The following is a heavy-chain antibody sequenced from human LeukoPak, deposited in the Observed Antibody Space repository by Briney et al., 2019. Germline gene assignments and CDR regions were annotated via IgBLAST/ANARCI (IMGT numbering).Heavy chain of an antibody. V-gene: IGHV4-31*03. Sequence: SSQTLSLTCTVSGGSIRSGGYYLSWIRQHPGKGLEWIGYNYYSGSTYYNPSLKRRVTLPAYTFKNQFSLKLRSVTSADTAVYYCARDSGLWFGELFYPKTTQNYYYYGMDVWGQGTTVTVSS. CDR3: ARDSGLWFGELFYPKTTQNYYYYGMDV. CDR1: GGSIRSGGYY. J-gene: IGHJ6*02. CDR2: NYYSGST. D-gene: IGHD3-10*01.